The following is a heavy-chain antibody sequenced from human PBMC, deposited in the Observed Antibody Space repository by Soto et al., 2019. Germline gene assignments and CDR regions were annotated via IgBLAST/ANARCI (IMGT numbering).Heavy chain of an antibody. D-gene: IGHD3-16*02. Sequence: QVQLQQWGAGLLKPSETLSLTCAVYGGSFSGYYWSWIRQPPGKGVEWIGEIKHSGSTNYNTSLKSRVTISVDTSNNQFSRKLSSVTAADTALYYCQYVWGSYRRFDYWGQGTLVTVSS. CDR3: QYVWGSYRRFDY. V-gene: IGHV4-34*01. CDR1: GGSFSGYY. CDR2: IKHSGST. J-gene: IGHJ4*02.